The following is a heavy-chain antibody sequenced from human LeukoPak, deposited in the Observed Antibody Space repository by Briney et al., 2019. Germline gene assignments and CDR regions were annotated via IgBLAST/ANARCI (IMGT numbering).Heavy chain of an antibody. Sequence: GGSLRPSCAASGLTFRSYSMNWVRQAPGKGLEWVSYIRSSSRTIYYADSVKGRFTISRDNAENSLYLQMNSLRDEDTAVYYCARGGYEFDSWGQGTLVTVSS. CDR3: ARGGYEFDS. CDR1: GLTFRSYS. CDR2: IRSSSRTI. D-gene: IGHD5-12*01. V-gene: IGHV3-48*02. J-gene: IGHJ4*02.